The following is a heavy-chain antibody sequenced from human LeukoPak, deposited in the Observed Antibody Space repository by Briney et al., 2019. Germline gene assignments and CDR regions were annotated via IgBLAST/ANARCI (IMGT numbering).Heavy chain of an antibody. V-gene: IGHV3-30*04. CDR1: GFTSSSYA. Sequence: GGSLRLSCAASGFTSSSYAMHWVRQAPGKGLEWVAVISYDGSNKYYADSVKGRFTISRDNSKNTLYLQMNSLRAEDTAVYYCARDPRGPYCSSTSCSPADAFDIWGQGTMVTVSS. CDR3: ARDPRGPYCSSTSCSPADAFDI. CDR2: ISYDGSNK. D-gene: IGHD2-2*01. J-gene: IGHJ3*02.